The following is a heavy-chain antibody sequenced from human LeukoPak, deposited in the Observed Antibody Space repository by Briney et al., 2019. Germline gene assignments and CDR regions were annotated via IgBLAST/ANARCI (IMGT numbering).Heavy chain of an antibody. V-gene: IGHV1-46*01. D-gene: IGHD2-2*01. CDR3: ARVGSSADTAYYYYMDV. J-gene: IGHJ6*03. CDR1: GYTFTSYY. Sequence: ASVKVSCKASGYTFTSYYMHLVRQAPGQGLKWMGIINPSGGSTSYAQKFQGRVTMTRDMSTSTVYMELSSLRSEDTAVYYCARVGSSADTAYYYYMDVWGKGTTVTVSS. CDR2: INPSGGST.